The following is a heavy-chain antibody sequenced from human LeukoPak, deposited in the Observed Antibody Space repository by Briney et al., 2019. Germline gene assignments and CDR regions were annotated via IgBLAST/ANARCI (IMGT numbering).Heavy chain of an antibody. D-gene: IGHD2-21*02. V-gene: IGHV3-21*01. J-gene: IGHJ3*02. CDR1: GFTFKKYD. CDR2: ISSSSSYI. Sequence: PGGSLRLSCAASGFTFKKYDVTWVRQAPGKGLEWVSSISSSSSYIYYADSVRGRFTISRDNAKNSLYLQMNSLRAEDTAVYYCARVAYCGGDCLGGAFDIWGQGTMVTVSS. CDR3: ARVAYCGGDCLGGAFDI.